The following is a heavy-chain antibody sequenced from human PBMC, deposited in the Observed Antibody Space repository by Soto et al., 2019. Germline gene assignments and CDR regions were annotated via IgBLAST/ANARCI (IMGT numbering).Heavy chain of an antibody. CDR3: ARYNVYSSGSYAPLDY. V-gene: IGHV3-21*01. CDR2: ISSSSSYI. CDR1: GFTFSSYS. D-gene: IGHD3-22*01. J-gene: IGHJ4*02. Sequence: EVQLVESGGGLVKPGGSLRLSCAASGFTFSSYSMNWVRQAPGKGLEWVSSISSSSSYIYYAYSVKGRFTISGDNAKNSLYLQMNILRAEDTAVYYCARYNVYSSGSYAPLDYWGQGTRVTVSS.